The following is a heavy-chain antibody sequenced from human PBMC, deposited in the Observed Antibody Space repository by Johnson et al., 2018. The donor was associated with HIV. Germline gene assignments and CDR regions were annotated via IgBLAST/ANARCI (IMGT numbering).Heavy chain of an antibody. Sequence: QEQLVESGGGVVQPGRSLRLSCAASGFTFSSYGMHWVRQAPGKGLEWVSVISYDGSNKNYADSVKGRFTISRDNSKNTLYLQMNSLRAEDTAVYYCAKDQFPAYSNSLFPDAFDIWGQGTMVTVSS. CDR3: AKDQFPAYSNSLFPDAFDI. D-gene: IGHD6-6*01. J-gene: IGHJ3*02. CDR1: GFTFSSYG. CDR2: ISYDGSNK. V-gene: IGHV3-30*18.